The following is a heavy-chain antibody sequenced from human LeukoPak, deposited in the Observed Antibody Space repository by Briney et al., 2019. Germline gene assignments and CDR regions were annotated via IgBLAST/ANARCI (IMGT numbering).Heavy chain of an antibody. J-gene: IGHJ3*02. CDR1: GFSFSIYA. CDR2: ISGSGGST. D-gene: IGHD7-27*01. V-gene: IGHV3-23*01. CDR3: ARDRSWGEPDAFDI. Sequence: PGGSLRLSCAASGFSFSIYAMSWVRQAPGKGLEWVSAISGSGGSTYYADSVKGRFTISRDNAKNSLYLQMNSLRAEDTAVYYCARDRSWGEPDAFDIWGQGTMVTVSS.